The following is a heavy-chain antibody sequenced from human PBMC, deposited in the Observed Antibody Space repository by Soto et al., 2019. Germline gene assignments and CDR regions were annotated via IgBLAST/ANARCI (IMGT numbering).Heavy chain of an antibody. CDR3: AHIDPEIVTVGGHGGFDY. J-gene: IGHJ4*02. V-gene: IGHV2-5*02. CDR1: GFSLRTSGVG. Sequence: SGPTLVNPTQTLTLTCTFSGFSLRTSGVGVGWIRQPQGKALEWLALIYWDDDKRYSPSLKTRLTITKDASKNQVVLTMTNVGPVDTATYFCAHIDPEIVTVGGHGGFDYWGQGTLVTVSS. CDR2: IYWDDDK. D-gene: IGHD5-12*01.